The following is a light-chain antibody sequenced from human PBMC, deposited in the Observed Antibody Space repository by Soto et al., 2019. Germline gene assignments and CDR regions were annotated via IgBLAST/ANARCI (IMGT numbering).Light chain of an antibody. CDR1: QRINTY. J-gene: IGKJ4*01. V-gene: IGKV1-39*01. CDR2: PPS. CDR3: QQSYSIPLT. Sequence: DIQLTQSPSSLSASVGDRVTITCRASQRINTYMNWSQHKPGKAPNLLIFPPSTLQSGVPSRFSGSGSGTDFPLTISSLQPEDFATYYCQQSYSIPLTFGGGTKVDIK.